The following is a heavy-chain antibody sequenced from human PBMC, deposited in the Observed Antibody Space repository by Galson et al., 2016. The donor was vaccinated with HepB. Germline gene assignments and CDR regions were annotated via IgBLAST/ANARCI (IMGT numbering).Heavy chain of an antibody. D-gene: IGHD1-26*01. CDR1: GFTFSPYA. Sequence: SLRLSCAASGFTFSPYAMSCVRQAPGQGLEWVSIISSGAYKTYYADSVKGRFTISRDDSKDSLYLQMNSLRPDDTVVYYCVRTGSVGARPGRHHYHWGQGTVVTVSS. V-gene: IGHV3-23*01. CDR3: VRTGSVGARPGRHHYH. J-gene: IGHJ1*01. CDR2: ISSGAYKT.